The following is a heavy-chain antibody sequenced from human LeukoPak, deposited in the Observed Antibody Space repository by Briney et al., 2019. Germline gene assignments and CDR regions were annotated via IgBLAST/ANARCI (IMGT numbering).Heavy chain of an antibody. CDR2: IYYSGST. CDR3: ARTYYYGSGSMSPFDY. J-gene: IGHJ4*02. D-gene: IGHD3-10*01. CDR1: GGSISSGAYY. V-gene: IGHV4-61*08. Sequence: PSQTLSLTCTVSGGSISSGAYYWSWIRQHPGKGLEWIGYIYYSGSTNYNPSLKSRVTISVDTSKNQFSLKLSSVTAADTAVYYCARTYYYGSGSMSPFDYWGQGTLVTVSS.